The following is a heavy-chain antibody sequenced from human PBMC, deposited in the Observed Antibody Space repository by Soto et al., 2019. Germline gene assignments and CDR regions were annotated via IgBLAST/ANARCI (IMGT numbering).Heavy chain of an antibody. J-gene: IGHJ6*02. CDR3: AREGALLFGGNSDYYSTMDV. V-gene: IGHV4-30-4*08. D-gene: IGHD2-21*02. CDR1: CDSISRGAYY. CDR2: ISNSGRT. Sequence: TSETLSLTCTVSCDSISRGAYYWTWIRQHPGKGLEWIGYISNSGRTYYNPSLKSRVTISIDTSKNQFSLKLSSVTAADTAFYYCAREGALLFGGNSDYYSTMDVWGQGTTVTVSS.